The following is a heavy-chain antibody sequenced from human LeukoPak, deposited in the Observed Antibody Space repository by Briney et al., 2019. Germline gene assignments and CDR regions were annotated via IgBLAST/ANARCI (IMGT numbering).Heavy chain of an antibody. CDR1: GFTFSSYW. Sequence: GGSLRLSCEASGFTFSSYWMSWVRQAPGKGLVWVSRINSDGSSTSCADSVKGRFTISRDNAKNTLYLQMNSLRAEDTAVYYCAREVRYSYGPSFDYWGQGTLVTVSS. D-gene: IGHD5-18*01. J-gene: IGHJ4*02. CDR3: AREVRYSYGPSFDY. CDR2: INSDGSST. V-gene: IGHV3-74*01.